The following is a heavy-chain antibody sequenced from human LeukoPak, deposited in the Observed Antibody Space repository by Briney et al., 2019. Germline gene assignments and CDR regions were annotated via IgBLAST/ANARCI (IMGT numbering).Heavy chain of an antibody. D-gene: IGHD3-10*01. CDR1: AFTFTRYS. J-gene: IGHJ6*04. V-gene: IGHV3-21*01. Sequence: GGFLRLSCVPAAFTFTRYSMSWVRQAPGNGLEWVSSTISISSYTYYAGSVKGRLTIPRDTARHSMYLQMNSLTAEDTAMYYCARDNSAFSGSYWICSYGMDVWGKGTPVTVSS. CDR2: TISISSYT. CDR3: ARDNSAFSGSYWICSYGMDV.